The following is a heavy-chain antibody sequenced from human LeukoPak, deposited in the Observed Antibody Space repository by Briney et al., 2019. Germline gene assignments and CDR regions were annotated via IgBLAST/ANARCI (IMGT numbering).Heavy chain of an antibody. J-gene: IGHJ5*02. D-gene: IGHD1-26*01. V-gene: IGHV3-30*03. Sequence: GGSLRLSCSASGFTFSTYAMHWVRQAPGKGLEWVAVISYDGSNKHYGDSVKGHFIISRDNAKNMLYLEMNSLRHEDTAVYYCARGALKGFDPWGQGTLVTVSS. CDR1: GFTFSTYA. CDR2: ISYDGSNK. CDR3: ARGALKGFDP.